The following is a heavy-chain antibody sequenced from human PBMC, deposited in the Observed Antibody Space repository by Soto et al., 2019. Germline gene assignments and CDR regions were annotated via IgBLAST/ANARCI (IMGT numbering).Heavy chain of an antibody. CDR3: ARDRSDPGGYFDY. V-gene: IGHV4-31*03. CDR1: GGSISSGGYY. CDR2: IYYSGST. D-gene: IGHD2-21*02. Sequence: QVQLQESDPGLVKPSQTLSLTCTVSGGSISSGGYYWSWIRQHPGKGLEWIGYIYYSGSTYYNPSLKSRVTISVDTSKNQFSLKLSSVTAADTAVYYCARDRSDPGGYFDYWGQGTLVTVSS. J-gene: IGHJ4*02.